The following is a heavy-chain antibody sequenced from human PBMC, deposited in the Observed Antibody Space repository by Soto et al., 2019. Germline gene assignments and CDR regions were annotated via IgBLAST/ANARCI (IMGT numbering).Heavy chain of an antibody. CDR1: VGSISSYY. J-gene: IGHJ6*02. Sequence: PSETLSLTCTVSVGSISSYYWSWIRQPPGKGLEWIGYIYYSGSTNYNPSLKSRVTISVDTSKNQFSLKLSSVTAADTAVYYCAREVGENYYGMDVWGQGTTVTV. CDR3: AREVGENYYGMDV. CDR2: IYYSGST. D-gene: IGHD3-10*01. V-gene: IGHV4-59*01.